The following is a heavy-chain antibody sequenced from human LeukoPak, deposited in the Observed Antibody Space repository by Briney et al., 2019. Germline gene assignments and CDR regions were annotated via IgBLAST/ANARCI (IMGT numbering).Heavy chain of an antibody. CDR2: IYYSGST. CDR1: GGSISSGGYY. D-gene: IGHD3-3*01. J-gene: IGHJ5*02. CDR3: ASEPSRGYDFWSGYYPSGWFDP. Sequence: SETLSLTCTVSGGSISSGGYYWSWIRQHPGKGLEWIGYIYYSGSTYYNPSLKSRVTISVDTSKNQFSLKLSSVTAADTAVYYCASEPSRGYDFWSGYYPSGWFDPWGQGTLVTVSS. V-gene: IGHV4-31*03.